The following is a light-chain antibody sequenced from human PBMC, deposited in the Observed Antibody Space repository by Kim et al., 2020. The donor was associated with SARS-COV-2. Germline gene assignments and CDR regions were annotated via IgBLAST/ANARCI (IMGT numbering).Light chain of an antibody. Sequence: QGETARITCSGDKLGEKYTCWYQQKPGQSPLLVMYEDNKRPSGIPERFPGSNSGNTATLTISGTQAVDEADYYCQAWDSSTFYVFGTGTKVTVL. CDR2: EDN. J-gene: IGLJ1*01. CDR1: KLGEKY. V-gene: IGLV3-1*01. CDR3: QAWDSSTFYV.